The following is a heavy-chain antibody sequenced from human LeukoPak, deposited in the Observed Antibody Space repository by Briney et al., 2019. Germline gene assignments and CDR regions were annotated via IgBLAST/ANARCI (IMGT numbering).Heavy chain of an antibody. CDR2: IGSSGGST. V-gene: IGHV3-23*01. CDR1: GFNFITAA. D-gene: IGHD5-24*01. Sequence: PGRSLRLSCAASGFNFITAAMTWVRQVPGKGLEWVSLIGSSGGSTYYADSVKGRFTISRDNFNHTLSLQMNSLRVEDTAIYYCVKDIQLSTWGLGTMVTVSS. CDR3: VKDIQLST. J-gene: IGHJ3*01.